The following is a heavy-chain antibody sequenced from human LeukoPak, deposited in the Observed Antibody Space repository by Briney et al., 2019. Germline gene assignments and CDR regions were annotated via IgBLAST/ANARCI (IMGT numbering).Heavy chain of an antibody. CDR1: GFTFSSYW. D-gene: IGHD3-10*01. V-gene: IGHV3-7*01. CDR3: ARALWIGEMGV. J-gene: IGHJ6*04. CDR2: ITPDGSEK. Sequence: GGSLRLSCAASGFTFSSYWMNWVRQAPGQGLEGVANITPDGSEKYYVDSVKGRFTISRDNARNSLFLQMDNLRADDTAVYYCARALWIGEMGVWGKGTTVTVSP.